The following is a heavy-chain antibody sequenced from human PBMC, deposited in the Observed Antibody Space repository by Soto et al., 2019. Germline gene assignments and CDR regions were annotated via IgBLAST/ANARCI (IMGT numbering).Heavy chain of an antibody. CDR2: IGTAGDT. V-gene: IGHV3-13*01. CDR1: GFTFSSYD. D-gene: IGHD3-22*01. J-gene: IGHJ4*02. Sequence: GGSLRLSCAASGFTFSSYDMHWVRQATGKGLEWVSAIGTAGDTYYPGSVKGRFTISRENAKNSLYLQMNSLRAEDTAVYYCARGYYDSSGYYGLQGLVFDYWGQGTLVTVSS. CDR3: ARGYYDSSGYYGLQGLVFDY.